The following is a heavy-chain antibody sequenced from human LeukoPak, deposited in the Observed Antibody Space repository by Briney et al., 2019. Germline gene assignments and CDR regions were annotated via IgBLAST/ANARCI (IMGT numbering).Heavy chain of an antibody. CDR3: ARDLAPYSSSSRPFDS. CDR1: GGTFISYA. J-gene: IGHJ4*02. Sequence: SVKVSCKASGGTFISYAISWVRQAPGQGLEWMGGVIPIFGTANYAQKFQGRVTITADESTSTAYMELRSLRSDDTAVYYCARDLAPYSSSSRPFDSWGQGTLVTVSS. V-gene: IGHV1-69*13. D-gene: IGHD6-6*01. CDR2: VIPIFGTA.